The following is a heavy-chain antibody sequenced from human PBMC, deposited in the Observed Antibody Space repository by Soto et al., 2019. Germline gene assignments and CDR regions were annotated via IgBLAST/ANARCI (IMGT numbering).Heavy chain of an antibody. CDR1: GGSVSSGSYY. V-gene: IGHV4-61*01. D-gene: IGHD6-19*01. CDR3: ARQEYTSVWYPSDY. Sequence: SETLSLTCTVSGGSVSSGSYYWSWIRQPPGKGLEWIGYIYYSGSTNYNPSLKSRVTISADTSKNQFSLKLSSVTAADTAVYYCARQEYTSVWYPSDYWGQGALVTVSS. J-gene: IGHJ4*02. CDR2: IYYSGST.